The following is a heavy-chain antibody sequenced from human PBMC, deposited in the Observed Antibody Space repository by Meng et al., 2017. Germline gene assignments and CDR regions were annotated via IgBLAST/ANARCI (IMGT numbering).Heavy chain of an antibody. CDR3: ARDYTVTKAGNYGMDV. Sequence: GGSLRLSCAASGFTFSSYSMNWVRQAPGKGLEWVSSISSSSSYIYYADSVKGRFTISRDNAKNSLYLQMNSLRAEDTAVYYCARDYTVTKAGNYGMDVWGQGTTVTVSS. CDR1: GFTFSSYS. J-gene: IGHJ6*02. V-gene: IGHV3-21*04. D-gene: IGHD4-17*01. CDR2: ISSSSSYI.